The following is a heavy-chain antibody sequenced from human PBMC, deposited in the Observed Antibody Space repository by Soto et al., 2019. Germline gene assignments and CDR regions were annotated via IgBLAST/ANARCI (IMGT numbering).Heavy chain of an antibody. Sequence: EDLPVPSTCSALSTRTSGIHWGCIRHPPGKGLEWIASIKYSGTTFYNPSLKSRVTLSVDTSKNQFALKLSSVAAAETAVYYCARHGITGSYYDAFDIWGQGTMVT. CDR1: ALSTRTSGIH. J-gene: IGHJ3*02. CDR3: ARHGITGSYYDAFDI. D-gene: IGHD1-26*01. CDR2: IKYSGTT. V-gene: IGHV4-39*01.